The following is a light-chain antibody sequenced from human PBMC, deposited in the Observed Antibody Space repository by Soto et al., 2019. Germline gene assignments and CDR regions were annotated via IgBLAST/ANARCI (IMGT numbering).Light chain of an antibody. V-gene: IGKV3-11*01. CDR2: DTS. J-gene: IGKJ4*01. CDR1: QSVSRY. Sequence: EIGLTQSPATLSLSPGDRATLSCRASQSVSRYLPWYQQKPGQAPRLLIHDTSTRATGVPDTFSGSGSGTEFTLTISSLEPEDSAMYYCRQRFSWPPTFGRGTHVEIK. CDR3: RQRFSWPPT.